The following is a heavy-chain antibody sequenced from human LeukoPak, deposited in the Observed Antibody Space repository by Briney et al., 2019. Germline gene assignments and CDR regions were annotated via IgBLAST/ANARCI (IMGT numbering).Heavy chain of an antibody. D-gene: IGHD6-13*01. Sequence: PSQTLSLTCTVSGGSISSGGYYWSWIRQRPGKGLEWIGYIYYSGSTYYNPSLKSRVTISVDTSKNQFSLKLSSVTAADTAVYYCASTIAAAGYNWFDPWGQGTLVTVSS. CDR2: IYYSGST. V-gene: IGHV4-31*03. CDR1: GGSISSGGYY. J-gene: IGHJ5*02. CDR3: ASTIAAAGYNWFDP.